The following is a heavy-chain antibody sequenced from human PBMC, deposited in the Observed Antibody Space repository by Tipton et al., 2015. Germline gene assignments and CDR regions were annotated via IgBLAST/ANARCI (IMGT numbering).Heavy chain of an antibody. J-gene: IGHJ4*02. Sequence: TLSLTCTVSSDSINKYYWSWIRQPPGKELQWIGYIQYSGGTNYNPSLESRVSMSVDTSKTQFSLEMRSVIATDTAVYYCARARGRHGGLFDSWGQGTLVTVSS. CDR3: ARARGRHGGLFDS. CDR2: IQYSGGT. CDR1: SDSINKYY. D-gene: IGHD4-23*01. V-gene: IGHV4-59*01.